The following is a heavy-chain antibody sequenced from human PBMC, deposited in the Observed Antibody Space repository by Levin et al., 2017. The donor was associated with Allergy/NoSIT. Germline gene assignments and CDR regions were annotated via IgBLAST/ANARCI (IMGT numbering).Heavy chain of an antibody. J-gene: IGHJ1*01. Sequence: SETLSLTCAVSGGSISSSNWWSWVRQPPGKGLEWIGEIYHSGSTNYNPSLKSRVTISVDKSKNQFSLKLSSVTAADTAVYYCARSGTMVRGSFQHWGQGTLVTVSS. V-gene: IGHV4-4*02. D-gene: IGHD3-10*01. CDR2: IYHSGST. CDR1: GGSISSSNW. CDR3: ARSGTMVRGSFQH.